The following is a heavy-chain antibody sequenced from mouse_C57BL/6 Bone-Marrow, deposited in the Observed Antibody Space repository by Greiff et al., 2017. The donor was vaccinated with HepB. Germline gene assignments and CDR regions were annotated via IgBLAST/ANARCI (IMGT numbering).Heavy chain of an antibody. Sequence: VQLPQSGAELVRPGPSVKMSCKASGSTFTNYWIGWAKQRPGHGLEWIGDIYPGGCYTNYNEKFKGKATLTADKSSSTAYMQFSSLTSEDSAIYYCARSLSEAMDYWGQGTSVTVSS. CDR1: GSTFTNYW. V-gene: IGHV1-63*01. CDR3: ARSLSEAMDY. CDR2: IYPGGCYT. J-gene: IGHJ4*01. D-gene: IGHD6-5*01.